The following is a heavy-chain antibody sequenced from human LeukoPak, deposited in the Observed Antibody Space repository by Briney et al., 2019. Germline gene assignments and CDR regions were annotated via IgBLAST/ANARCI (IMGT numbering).Heavy chain of an antibody. Sequence: GGSLRLSCAASGFTFSGSAMHWVRQASGKGLEWVGRIRSKANSYATAYAASVKGRFTISRDDSKNTAYLQMNSLKTEDTAVYYCHLAMVENPDYMDVWGKGTTVTVSS. CDR3: HLAMVENPDYMDV. J-gene: IGHJ6*03. V-gene: IGHV3-73*01. CDR2: IRSKANSYAT. CDR1: GFTFSGSA. D-gene: IGHD5-18*01.